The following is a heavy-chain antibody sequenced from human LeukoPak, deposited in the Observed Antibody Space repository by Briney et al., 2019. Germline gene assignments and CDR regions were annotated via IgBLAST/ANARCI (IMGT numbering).Heavy chain of an antibody. CDR1: VYAFTSYG. Sequence: ASVKVSRKASVYAFTSYGISWVRQAPAQGLEWVGGISTYDGNTNNAHKLHGRVTMTTATSTRTAYMALSSLRSDDTAVYYCARGFGESRLDYWGQGTLVTVSS. CDR2: ISTYDGNT. J-gene: IGHJ4*02. CDR3: ARGFGESRLDY. V-gene: IGHV1-18*04. D-gene: IGHD3-10*01.